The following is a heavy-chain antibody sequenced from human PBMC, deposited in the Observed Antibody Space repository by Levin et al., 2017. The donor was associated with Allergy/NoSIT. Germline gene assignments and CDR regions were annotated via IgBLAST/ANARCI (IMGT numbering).Heavy chain of an antibody. V-gene: IGHV1-18*01. D-gene: IGHD5-18*01. CDR1: GYTFSSYG. CDR2: ISGDNENI. J-gene: IGHJ4*02. Sequence: ASVKVSCKASGYTFSSYGMTWVRQAPGQGLQWMGWISGDNENIKSAEKFQGRVTMTIDTSTSTAYMELWSLTSDDTAVYYCAAQGYSYAYAYWGQGTLVTVSS. CDR3: AAQGYSYAYAY.